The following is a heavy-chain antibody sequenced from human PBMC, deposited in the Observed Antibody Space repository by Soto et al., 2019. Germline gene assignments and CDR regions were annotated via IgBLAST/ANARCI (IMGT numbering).Heavy chain of an antibody. Sequence: QVQLVESGGGVVQPGRSLRLSCAASGFTFSSYGMHWVRQAPGKGLEWVAVISYDGSNKYYADSVKGRFTISRDNSKNTLYLQMNSMRDEDTAVYYCAKDHLWFGELLSAMDYWGQGTLVTVSS. V-gene: IGHV3-30*18. CDR3: AKDHLWFGELLSAMDY. CDR1: GFTFSSYG. D-gene: IGHD3-10*01. CDR2: ISYDGSNK. J-gene: IGHJ4*02.